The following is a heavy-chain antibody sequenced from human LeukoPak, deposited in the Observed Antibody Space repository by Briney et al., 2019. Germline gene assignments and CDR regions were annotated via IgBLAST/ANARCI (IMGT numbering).Heavy chain of an antibody. CDR1: GGSISSGTYY. J-gene: IGHJ3*02. CDR3: ARVEGNAFDI. Sequence: SSETLSLTCTVSGGSISSGTYYWSWIRQHPGKDLEWIGYISYSGSAYYSPSLKSRVTISVDTSKNQFSLKLSSVTAADTAVYYCARVEGNAFDIWGQGTMVTVSS. D-gene: IGHD5-24*01. CDR2: ISYSGSA. V-gene: IGHV4-31*03.